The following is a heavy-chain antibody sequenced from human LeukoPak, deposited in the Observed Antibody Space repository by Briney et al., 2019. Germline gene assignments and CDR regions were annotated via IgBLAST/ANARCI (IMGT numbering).Heavy chain of an antibody. CDR1: GFPFSDYY. CDR2: LSGSGSDI. CDR3: ARGFDCSSTSCSCMDV. V-gene: IGHV3-11*01. D-gene: IGHD2-2*01. J-gene: IGHJ6*02. Sequence: GGSLRLSCVASGFPFSDYYMSWIRQAPGEGLDWVAYLSGSGSDIYYADSVKGRFTISRDNAKNSLHLQMNSLRAEDTAVYYCARGFDCSSTSCSCMDVWGQGTTVTVSS.